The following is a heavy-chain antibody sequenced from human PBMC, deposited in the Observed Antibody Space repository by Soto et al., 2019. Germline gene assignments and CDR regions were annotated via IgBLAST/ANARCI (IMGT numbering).Heavy chain of an antibody. CDR2: IYYSGST. J-gene: IGHJ6*03. Sequence: QVQLQESGPGLVKPSETLSLTCTVSGGSISSYYWSWIRQPPGKGLEWIGYIYYSGSTNYNPSLKSRVTISVETSKNQFSLKLSSVTAADTAVYYCARVSGERYCTNGVCNYYYMDDWGKGTTVTVSS. V-gene: IGHV4-59*01. CDR1: GGSISSYY. D-gene: IGHD2-8*01. CDR3: ARVSGERYCTNGVCNYYYMDD.